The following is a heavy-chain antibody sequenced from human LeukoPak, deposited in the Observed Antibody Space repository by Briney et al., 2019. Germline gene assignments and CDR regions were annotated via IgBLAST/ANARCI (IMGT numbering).Heavy chain of an antibody. CDR2: TYYRSKWYH. D-gene: IGHD6-13*01. V-gene: IGHV6-1*01. Sequence: SQTLSLTCVISGDRVSSTSSTWNWIRQSPSRGLEWLGRTYYRSKWYHNYAVSVESRITINTDTSKNQFYLQLTFVTPEDTAMYYCSREDPSGYSNVWGQGTLVTVSS. J-gene: IGHJ4*02. CDR1: GDRVSSTSST. CDR3: SREDPSGYSNV.